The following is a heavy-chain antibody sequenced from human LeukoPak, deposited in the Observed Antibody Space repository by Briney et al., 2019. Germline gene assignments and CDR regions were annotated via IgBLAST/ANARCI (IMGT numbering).Heavy chain of an antibody. J-gene: IGHJ4*02. Sequence: PSETLSLTCAVSGASLSGSPFYWGWIRQPPGKGLEWIANIFYSGNTFYNPSLRSRVTISIDTSKNQFSLNVSSVTAADTAVYYCARHYYGSSQIDYWGQGNLVTVSS. V-gene: IGHV4-39*01. CDR2: IFYSGNT. CDR3: ARHYYGSSQIDY. CDR1: GASLSGSPFY. D-gene: IGHD3-10*01.